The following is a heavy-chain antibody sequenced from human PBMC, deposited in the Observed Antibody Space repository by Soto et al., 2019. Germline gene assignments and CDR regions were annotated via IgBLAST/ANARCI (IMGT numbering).Heavy chain of an antibody. CDR1: GSTVSSNY. CDR3: ARARGYYYEGFDY. Sequence: EVQLVESGGGLIQPGESLRLSCAASGSTVSSNYMSWVRQAPGKGLEWVSVIYSGGSSFYADSVKGRFTVSRDNSKNTLYLQMNSLRDEDTAVYYCARARGYYYEGFDYWGQGTLVTVSS. J-gene: IGHJ4*02. CDR2: IYSGGSS. V-gene: IGHV3-53*01. D-gene: IGHD3-22*01.